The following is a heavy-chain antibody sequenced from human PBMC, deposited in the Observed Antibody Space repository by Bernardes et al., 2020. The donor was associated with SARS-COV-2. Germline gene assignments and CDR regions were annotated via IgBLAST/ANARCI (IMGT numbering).Heavy chain of an antibody. CDR3: AKEVPGPGWYTVDF. J-gene: IGHJ4*02. V-gene: IGHV4-59*01. CDR1: GGSIRGYY. Sequence: SEPLYLTCTVTGGSIRGYYWSWIRKPPGKGLEWIGYIYHSGSTIYNPSLKSRVTISVDTSKNQFSLKLKSVTAADTATYFCAKEVPGPGWYTVDFWGQGTLVAVSA. CDR2: IYHSGST. D-gene: IGHD6-19*01.